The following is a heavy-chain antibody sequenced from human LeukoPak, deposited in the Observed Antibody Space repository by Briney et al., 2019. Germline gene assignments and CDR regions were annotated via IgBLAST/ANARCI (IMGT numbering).Heavy chain of an antibody. D-gene: IGHD3-9*01. V-gene: IGHV3-33*01. CDR2: IWYDGNNK. CDR3: ARSTSSEYDIYHFDY. Sequence: PGGSLRLSCAASGFTFSSYGMHWVRQAPGKGLEWVAVIWYDGNNKYYADSVKGRFTISRDNSKNTLYLQMNSLRAEDTAVYYRARSTSSEYDIYHFDYWGQGTLVTVSS. J-gene: IGHJ4*02. CDR1: GFTFSSYG.